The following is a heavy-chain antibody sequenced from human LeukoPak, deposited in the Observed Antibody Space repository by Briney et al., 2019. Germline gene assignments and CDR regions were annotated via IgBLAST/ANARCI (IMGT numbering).Heavy chain of an antibody. D-gene: IGHD6-13*01. J-gene: IGHJ4*02. CDR1: GFTFSDYY. V-gene: IGHV3-11*04. CDR2: IRGSGGDI. CDR3: ARDIVAAGLFFDY. Sequence: GGSLRLSCAASGFTFSDYYMGWIRQAPRKGLEWVSYIRGSGGDIHYSDSVKGRFTISRDNAKSSLYLQMNSLRAEDTAVYYCARDIVAAGLFFDYWGQGTLVTVSS.